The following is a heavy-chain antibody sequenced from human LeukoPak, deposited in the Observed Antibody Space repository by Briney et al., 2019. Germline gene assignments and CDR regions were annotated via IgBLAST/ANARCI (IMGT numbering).Heavy chain of an antibody. CDR1: GFPFNYYN. CDR3: ARDYGSLAFHH. J-gene: IGHJ1*01. V-gene: IGHV3-30*02. CDR2: MRNDGSEI. Sequence: PGGSLRLSCAAPGFPFNYYNIHWVRQAPGKGLEWVAFMRNDGSEIHYADSVKGRFTISRDNSQSTLYLQMSSLRHEDTAVYYCARDYGSLAFHHWGQGTLVTVSS. D-gene: IGHD1-26*01.